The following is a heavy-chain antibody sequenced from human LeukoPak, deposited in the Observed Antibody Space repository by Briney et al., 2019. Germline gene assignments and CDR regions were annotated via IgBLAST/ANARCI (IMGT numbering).Heavy chain of an antibody. J-gene: IGHJ6*03. CDR3: ARLKFYDSTGYSPCYYKDV. D-gene: IGHD3-22*01. Sequence: SETLSLTCSVSGGAIISYYWSWIRQPAGKGPEWIGRIYPTGNTDYNPSLKTRVTMSTDLSKKQFSLRLRSVTAADTAVYYCARLKFYDSTGYSPCYYKDVWGKGTAVTVSS. CDR1: GGAIISYY. CDR2: IYPTGNT. V-gene: IGHV4-4*07.